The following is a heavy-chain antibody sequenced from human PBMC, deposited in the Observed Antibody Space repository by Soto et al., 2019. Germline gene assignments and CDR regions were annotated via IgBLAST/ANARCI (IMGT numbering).Heavy chain of an antibody. CDR3: AKRRNVLRFLEWSSGMEV. V-gene: IGHV3-30*18. J-gene: IGHJ6*02. CDR2: ISYDGSNK. D-gene: IGHD3-3*01. Sequence: ESGGGVVQPGRSLRLSCAASGFTFSSYGIHWVRQAPGKGLEWVAFISYDGSNKYYTDSVKGRFTISRDNSKNTLYLQMNGLRGEDTAVYYCAKRRNVLRFLEWSSGMEVWGQGTTVNVSS. CDR1: GFTFSSYG.